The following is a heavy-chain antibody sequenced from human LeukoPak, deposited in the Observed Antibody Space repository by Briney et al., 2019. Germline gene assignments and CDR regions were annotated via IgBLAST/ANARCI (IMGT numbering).Heavy chain of an antibody. CDR1: GGSISSYY. V-gene: IGHV4-59*01. CDR2: IYYSGNT. CDR3: ARDMGLGAFDI. D-gene: IGHD3-10*01. J-gene: IGHJ3*02. Sequence: SETLSLTCTVSGGSISSYYWSWIRQPSGKGLEWIGYIYYSGNTNYNPSLKSRVTISVDTSKNQFSLKLSSVTAADTAVYYCARDMGLGAFDIWGQGTMVTVSS.